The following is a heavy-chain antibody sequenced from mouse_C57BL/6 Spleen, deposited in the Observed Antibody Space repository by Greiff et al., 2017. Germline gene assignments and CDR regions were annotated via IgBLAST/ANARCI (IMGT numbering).Heavy chain of an antibody. V-gene: IGHV5-17*01. D-gene: IGHD1-1*01. J-gene: IGHJ2*01. CDR3: ARRGVTAVVAD. CDR2: ISRGSSTI. CDR1: GFTFSDYG. Sequence: DVMLVEPGGGLVKPGGSLKLSCAASGFTFSDYGMHWVRQAPEKGLEWVAYISRGSSTIYYADTVKGRFTISRANAKNTLFRQVTSLRSAETARYYCARRGVTAVVADGGQGTTLTVSS.